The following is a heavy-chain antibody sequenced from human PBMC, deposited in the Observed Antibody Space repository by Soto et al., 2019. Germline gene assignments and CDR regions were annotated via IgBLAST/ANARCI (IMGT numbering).Heavy chain of an antibody. CDR3: ARDLARIAADPTRMDY. J-gene: IGHJ4*02. CDR2: ISYDGSNK. CDR1: GFTFSSYA. Sequence: LRGSLRLSCAASGFTFSSYAMHWVRQAPGKGLEWVAVISYDGSNKYYADSVKGRFTISRDNSKNTLYLQMNSLRAEDTAVYYCARDLARIAADPTRMDYWGQGTLVTVSS. D-gene: IGHD6-13*01. V-gene: IGHV3-30-3*01.